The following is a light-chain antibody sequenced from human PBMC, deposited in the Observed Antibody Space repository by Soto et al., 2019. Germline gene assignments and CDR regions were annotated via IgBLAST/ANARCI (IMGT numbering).Light chain of an antibody. CDR1: SSNIGAGYD. V-gene: IGLV1-40*01. CDR2: GNS. Sequence: QAVVTKPPSVSGAPGQRVTISCTGSSSNIGAGYDVHWYQQLPGTAPKLLIYGNSNRPSGVPDRFSGSKSGTSASLAITGLQAEDEADYYCQSYDSSLSGLVVFGGGTKLTGL. J-gene: IGLJ2*01. CDR3: QSYDSSLSGLVV.